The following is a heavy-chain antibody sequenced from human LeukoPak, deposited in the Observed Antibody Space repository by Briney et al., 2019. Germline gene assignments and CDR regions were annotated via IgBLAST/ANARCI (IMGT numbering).Heavy chain of an antibody. CDR2: ISSSGSTI. CDR3: AGVEFGSRYYYYVDV. J-gene: IGHJ6*03. D-gene: IGHD1-1*01. CDR1: GFSFSDYY. Sequence: KPGGSLRLSCAASGFSFSDYYMSWIRKAPGKGLEWVSYISSSGSTIKYSDSVKGRFTISRDNANNSLYLQMNSLRAEDTAVYYCAGVEFGSRYYYYVDVWGKGTTVTVSS. V-gene: IGHV3-11*01.